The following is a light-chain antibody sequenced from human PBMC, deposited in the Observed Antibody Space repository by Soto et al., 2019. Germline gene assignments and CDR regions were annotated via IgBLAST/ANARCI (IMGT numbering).Light chain of an antibody. Sequence: QSVLTQPPSVSAAPGQKVIISCSGSSSNIENNFVSWYQQLPGTAPKLLIFDNDKRPSGIPDRFSGSKSGTSATLGITGLQTGDEADYYCVAWDTSLTTTVLFGGWTKLTVL. J-gene: IGLJ2*01. V-gene: IGLV1-51*01. CDR1: SSNIENNF. CDR2: DND. CDR3: VAWDTSLTTTVL.